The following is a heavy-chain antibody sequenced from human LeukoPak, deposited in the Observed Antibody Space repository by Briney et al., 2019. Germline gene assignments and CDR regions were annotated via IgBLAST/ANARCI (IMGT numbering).Heavy chain of an antibody. CDR3: ARHRVEQSGYSGYDHFYYYYGMDV. V-gene: IGHV5-51*01. Sequence: GESLKISCKGSGYSFTSYWIGWVRQMPGKGLEWMGIIYPGDSDTRYSPSFQGQVTISADKSISTAYLQWSSLKASDTAMYYCARHRVEQSGYSGYDHFYYYYGMDVWGQGTTVTVSS. D-gene: IGHD5-12*01. J-gene: IGHJ6*02. CDR1: GYSFTSYW. CDR2: IYPGDSDT.